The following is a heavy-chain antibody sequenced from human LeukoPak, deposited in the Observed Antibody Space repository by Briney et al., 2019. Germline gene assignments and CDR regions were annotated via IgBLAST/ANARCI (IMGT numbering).Heavy chain of an antibody. D-gene: IGHD3-10*01. CDR1: GFTFSTYY. V-gene: IGHV3-21*01. CDR2: ISSSSIYI. Sequence: PGGSLRLSCAASGFTFSTYYMNWVRQAPGKGLEWVSSISSSSIYIYYADSVKGRFTISRDNAKNSLYLQMNSLRAEDTAVYYCARDLRGRVDYWGQGTLVTVSS. CDR3: ARDLRGRVDY. J-gene: IGHJ4*02.